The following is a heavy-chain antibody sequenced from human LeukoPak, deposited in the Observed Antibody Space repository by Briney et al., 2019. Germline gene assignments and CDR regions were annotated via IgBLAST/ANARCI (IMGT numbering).Heavy chain of an antibody. CDR1: GYSISSGSYY. CDR2: IYTSGST. J-gene: IGHJ4*02. V-gene: IGHV4-61*02. Sequence: SETLSLTCTVSGYSISSGSYYWSWIRQPAGKGLEWIGRIYTSGSTNYNPSLKSRVTISVDTSKNQFSLKLSSVTAADTAVYYCARVPGPYDSSGYSPGTVDYWGQGTLVTVSS. CDR3: ARVPGPYDSSGYSPGTVDY. D-gene: IGHD3-22*01.